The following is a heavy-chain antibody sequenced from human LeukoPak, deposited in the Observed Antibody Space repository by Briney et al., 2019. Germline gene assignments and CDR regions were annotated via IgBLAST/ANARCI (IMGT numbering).Heavy chain of an antibody. CDR3: AKGYCVNDKCSNYDY. D-gene: IGHD2-8*01. J-gene: IGHJ4*02. CDR2: VSNSGGST. CDR1: GFTFNNYV. Sequence: GGSLRLSCAASGFTFNNYVMSWIRQAPGKGLEWVSVVSNSGGSTYYADSVKGRFTISRDNSKNTMYLQMNSLRAEDTAVYYCAKGYCVNDKCSNYDYWGQGTLVTVSS. V-gene: IGHV3-23*01.